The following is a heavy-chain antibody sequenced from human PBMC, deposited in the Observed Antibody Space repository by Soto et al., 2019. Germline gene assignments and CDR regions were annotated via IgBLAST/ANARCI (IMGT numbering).Heavy chain of an antibody. CDR2: IGNDGAAR. Sequence: GGSLRLSCVGSGFNFGDYGMHWVRHTPGKGLEWVAVIGNDGAARFYGDSVKGRFTISRDNSRSTFYLQMKSLRPEDTAIYYCAKETIAVAGPNYFDFWGQGTKVTVYS. D-gene: IGHD6-19*01. V-gene: IGHV3-30*18. J-gene: IGHJ4*02. CDR1: GFNFGDYG. CDR3: AKETIAVAGPNYFDF.